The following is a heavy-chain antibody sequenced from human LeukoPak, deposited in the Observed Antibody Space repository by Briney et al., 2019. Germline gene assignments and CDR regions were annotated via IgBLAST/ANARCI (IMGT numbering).Heavy chain of an antibody. CDR1: GFTFSSYA. D-gene: IGHD3-10*01. J-gene: IGHJ3*02. Sequence: GGSLRLSCAASGFTFSSYAMSGVRQAPGKGLEGVSAISGSGGSTYYADSVKGRFTISRDNSKNTLYLQMNSLRAEDTAVYYCAKCLHGSGSYPCGAFDIWGQGTMVTVSS. V-gene: IGHV3-23*01. CDR3: AKCLHGSGSYPCGAFDI. CDR2: ISGSGGST.